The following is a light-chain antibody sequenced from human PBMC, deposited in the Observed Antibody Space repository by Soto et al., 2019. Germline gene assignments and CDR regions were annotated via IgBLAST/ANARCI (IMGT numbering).Light chain of an antibody. CDR2: RAS. CDR3: QQSYSGPFT. Sequence: DIQMSQSPSSLSASVGHTISITCRASQTISSDLHWYHQRPGEAPKLLIFRASNLQSGVPSRFSGSGSGTDFTLTISGLQPEDFATYYCQQSYSGPFTFGPGTKVDNK. CDR1: QTISSD. J-gene: IGKJ3*01. V-gene: IGKV1-39*01.